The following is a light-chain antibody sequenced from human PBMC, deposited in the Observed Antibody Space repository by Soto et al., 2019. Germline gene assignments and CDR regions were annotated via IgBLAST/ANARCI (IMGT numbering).Light chain of an antibody. V-gene: IGKV2-30*01. Sequence: DVVMTQSPLSLPVTLGQPASISCRSSQSLVSSDGNTYLNWFQHRPGQSPRRLIYKVSIRTSGVPDRFRGSGSGTDFTLKISRVEAEGVGVYYCMPGTPRAPPFGQGNKVHI. CDR2: KVS. J-gene: IGKJ1*01. CDR1: QSLVSSDGNTY. CDR3: MPGTPRAPP.